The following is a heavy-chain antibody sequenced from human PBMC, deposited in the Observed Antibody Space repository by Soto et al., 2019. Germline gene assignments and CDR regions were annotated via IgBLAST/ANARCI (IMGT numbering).Heavy chain of an antibody. V-gene: IGHV4-31*03. CDR1: GGSISSGGYY. CDR2: IYYSGST. J-gene: IGHJ5*02. Sequence: QVQLQESGPGLVKPSQTLSLTCTVSGGSISSGGYYWSWIRQHPGKGLEWIGYIYYSGSTYYNPSLKSRVTISIHTSKNQFSLKLSSVTAADTAVYYCARTFITGTNRWFDPWGQGTLATVSS. D-gene: IGHD1-7*01. CDR3: ARTFITGTNRWFDP.